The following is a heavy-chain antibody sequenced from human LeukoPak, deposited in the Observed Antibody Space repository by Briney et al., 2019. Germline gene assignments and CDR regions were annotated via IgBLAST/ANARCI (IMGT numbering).Heavy chain of an antibody. CDR3: ARGPYSSSLEDY. Sequence: SQTLSLTCTVSGGSISSGDYYWSWIRQPQGKGRVWIGYIYYSGSTYYNPSLKSRVTISVDTSKNQFSLKLSSVTAADTAVYYCARGPYSSSLEDYWGQGTLVTVSS. CDR2: IYYSGST. V-gene: IGHV4-30-4*01. D-gene: IGHD6-13*01. J-gene: IGHJ4*02. CDR1: GGSISSGDYY.